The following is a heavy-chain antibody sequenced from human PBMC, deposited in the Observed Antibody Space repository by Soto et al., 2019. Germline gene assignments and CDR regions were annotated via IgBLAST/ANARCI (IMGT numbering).Heavy chain of an antibody. J-gene: IGHJ4*01. CDR3: ARDRPQFSNYFDY. CDR2: IIPILGIA. Sequence: ASVKVSCKASGGTFSSYTISWVRQAPGQGLEWMGRIIPILGIANYAQKFQGRVTITADKSTSTAYMELSSLRSEDTAVYYCARDRPQFSNYFDYWGHGTLVTVSS. CDR1: GGTFSSYT. V-gene: IGHV1-69*04.